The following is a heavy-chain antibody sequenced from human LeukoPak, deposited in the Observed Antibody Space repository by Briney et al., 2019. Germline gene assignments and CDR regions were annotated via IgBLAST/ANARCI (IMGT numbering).Heavy chain of an antibody. CDR3: ARVVRGDYVDYYYGMDV. CDR2: IKQDGSEK. CDR1: GFTFSSYW. J-gene: IGHJ6*02. D-gene: IGHD4-17*01. Sequence: GGSLRLSCAASGFTFSSYWMSWVRQAPGKGLEWVANIKQDGSEKYYVDSVKGRFTISRDNAKNSLYLQMNSLRAEDTAVYYCARVVRGDYVDYYYGMDVWGQGTTVTVSS. V-gene: IGHV3-7*01.